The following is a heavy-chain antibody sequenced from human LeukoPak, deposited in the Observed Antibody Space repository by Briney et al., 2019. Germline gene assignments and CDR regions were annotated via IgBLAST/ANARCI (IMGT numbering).Heavy chain of an antibody. CDR2: IKSKTDGGTT. Sequence: GGSLRLSCAASGFTFSSFWMSWVRQAPGKGLEWVGRIKSKTDGGTTDYAAPVKGRFTISRDDSKNTLYLQMNSLKTEDTAVYYCTTVRITMVRGVPYYYYYYYMDVWGKGTTVTVSS. CDR1: GFTFSSFW. J-gene: IGHJ6*03. D-gene: IGHD3-10*01. CDR3: TTVRITMVRGVPYYYYYYYMDV. V-gene: IGHV3-15*01.